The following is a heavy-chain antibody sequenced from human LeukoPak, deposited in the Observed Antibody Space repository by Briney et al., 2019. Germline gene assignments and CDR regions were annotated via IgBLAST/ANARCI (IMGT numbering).Heavy chain of an antibody. CDR1: GFTFSSYG. J-gene: IGHJ3*02. CDR3: ARDLVVTTRGDNAFDI. Sequence: GGSLRLSCAASGFTFSSYGMHWVRQAPGKGLEWVAVISYDGSNKYYADSVKGRFTISRDNAKNTLYLQMHSLRAGDTAVYYCARDLVVTTRGDNAFDIWGQGTMVTVSS. D-gene: IGHD3-22*01. CDR2: ISYDGSNK. V-gene: IGHV3-30*03.